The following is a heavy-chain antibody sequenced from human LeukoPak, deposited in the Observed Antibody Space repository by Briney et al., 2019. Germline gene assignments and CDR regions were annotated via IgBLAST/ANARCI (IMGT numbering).Heavy chain of an antibody. CDR3: ARRRDLYSGSYYPFDY. CDR2: INPGDSDA. Sequence: GESLKISCKASGYNFTTYWIGWVRQMPGKGLEWMGIINPGDSDARYSPSFQGQVTISADKSISTAYLQWSSLKASDTAMYYCARRRDLYSGSYYPFDYWGQGTLVTVSS. J-gene: IGHJ4*02. CDR1: GYNFTTYW. V-gene: IGHV5-51*01. D-gene: IGHD1-26*01.